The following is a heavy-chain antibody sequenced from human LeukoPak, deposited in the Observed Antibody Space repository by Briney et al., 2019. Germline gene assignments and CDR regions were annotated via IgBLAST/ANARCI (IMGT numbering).Heavy chain of an antibody. Sequence: PGGSLRLSCAASGFTFSSYAMSWVRQAPGKGREWVSAISGSGGSTYYADSVKGRFTISRDNSKNTLYLQMNSLRAEDTAVYYCAKVAVAKSAKYWYFDLWGRGTLVTVSS. J-gene: IGHJ2*01. V-gene: IGHV3-23*01. CDR2: ISGSGGST. CDR1: GFTFSSYA. CDR3: AKVAVAKSAKYWYFDL. D-gene: IGHD6-19*01.